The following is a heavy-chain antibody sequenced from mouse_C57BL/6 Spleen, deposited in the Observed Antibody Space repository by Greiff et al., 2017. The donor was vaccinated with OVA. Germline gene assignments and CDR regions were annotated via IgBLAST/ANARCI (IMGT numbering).Heavy chain of an antibody. Sequence: QVQLQQSGAELVKPGASVKISCKASGYAFSSYWMNWVKQRPGKGLEWIGQIYPGDGDTNYNGKFKGKATLTADKSSSTAYMQLSSLTSEDSAVYFCAREVDLRLGYFDVWGTGTTVTVSS. J-gene: IGHJ1*03. V-gene: IGHV1-80*01. CDR1: GYAFSSYW. CDR2: IYPGDGDT. D-gene: IGHD2-12*01. CDR3: AREVDLRLGYFDV.